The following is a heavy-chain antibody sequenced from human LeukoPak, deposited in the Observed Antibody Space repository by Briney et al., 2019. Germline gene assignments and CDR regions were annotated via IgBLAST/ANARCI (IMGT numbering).Heavy chain of an antibody. Sequence: ASVKVSCKASGGTFSSYAISWVRQAPGQGLEWMGGIIPIFGTANYAQKFQDRVTITADESTSTAYMELSSLRSEDTAVYYCAKTFLTAYDTYFYYYGLDVWGQGTPVTVSS. CDR2: IIPIFGTA. D-gene: IGHD3-9*01. V-gene: IGHV1-69*13. CDR3: AKTFLTAYDTYFYYYGLDV. CDR1: GGTFSSYA. J-gene: IGHJ6*02.